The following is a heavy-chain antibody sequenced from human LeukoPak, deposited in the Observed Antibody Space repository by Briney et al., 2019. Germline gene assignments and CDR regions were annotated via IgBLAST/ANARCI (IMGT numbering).Heavy chain of an antibody. D-gene: IGHD6-13*01. J-gene: IGHJ4*02. CDR2: IRSSSSTI. V-gene: IGHV3-48*01. Sequence: GGSLRLSCAASGFTFSSYSMNWVRQAPGKGLEWVSYIRSSSSTIYYADSVKGRFTISRDNAKNSLYLQMNSLRAEDTAVYYCAREAAAADYWGQGTLVTVSS. CDR3: AREAAAADY. CDR1: GFTFSSYS.